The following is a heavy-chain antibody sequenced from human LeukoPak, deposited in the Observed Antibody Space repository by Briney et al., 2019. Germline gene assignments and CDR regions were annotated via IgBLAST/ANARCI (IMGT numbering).Heavy chain of an antibody. V-gene: IGHV3-53*01. D-gene: IGHD3-3*01. CDR3: AAAYNTGRGAFDI. Sequence: PGGSLRLSCAASGFTVSFNYMSWVRQAPGKGLEWVSVIYSGGSTYYADSVKGRFTISRDNSKNTLYLQMNSLRAEDTALYYCAAAYNTGRGAFDIWGQGTMVTVSS. J-gene: IGHJ3*02. CDR1: GFTVSFNY. CDR2: IYSGGST.